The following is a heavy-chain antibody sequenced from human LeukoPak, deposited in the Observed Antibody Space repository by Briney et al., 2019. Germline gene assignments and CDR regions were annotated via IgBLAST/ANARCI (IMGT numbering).Heavy chain of an antibody. D-gene: IGHD2-2*01. CDR3: ARAGIVVVPAAIHYNWFDP. V-gene: IGHV4-34*01. Sequence: SETLSLTCAVYGGSFTGYYWSWIRQPPGKGLEWIGEIDHAGSTNYSPSLESRVTISPGTSKNQFSLKLSSVTAADTAVYYCARAGIVVVPAAIHYNWFDPWGQGTLVTVSS. CDR1: GGSFTGYY. J-gene: IGHJ5*02. CDR2: IDHAGST.